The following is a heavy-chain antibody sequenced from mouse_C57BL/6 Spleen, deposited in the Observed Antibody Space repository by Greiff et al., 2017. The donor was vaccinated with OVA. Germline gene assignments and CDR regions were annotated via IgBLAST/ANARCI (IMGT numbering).Heavy chain of an antibody. Sequence: QVQLQQPGAELVMPGASVKLSCKASGYTFTSYWMHWVKQRPGQGLEWIGEIDPSDSYTNYNQKFKGKSTLTVDKSSSTAYTQLSSLTSEDSAVYYCARGLPLYYFDYWGQGTTLTVSS. V-gene: IGHV1-69*01. CDR1: GYTFTSYW. CDR3: ARGLPLYYFDY. D-gene: IGHD2-2*01. J-gene: IGHJ2*01. CDR2: IDPSDSYT.